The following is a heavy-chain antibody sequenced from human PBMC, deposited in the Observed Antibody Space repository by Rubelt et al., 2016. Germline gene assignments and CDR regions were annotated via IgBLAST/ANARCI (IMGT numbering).Heavy chain of an antibody. Sequence: GGGLVQPGGSLRLSCAASGFTFSFYAMSWVRQAPGKGLELVSALSGSGGSSYYADSVKGRSTISRDNSRNTLYLQMNSLRAEDTALYYCVFDFWGQGTRVTVSS. J-gene: IGHJ4*02. CDR3: VFDF. CDR2: LSGSGGSS. CDR1: GFTFSFYA. V-gene: IGHV3-23*01.